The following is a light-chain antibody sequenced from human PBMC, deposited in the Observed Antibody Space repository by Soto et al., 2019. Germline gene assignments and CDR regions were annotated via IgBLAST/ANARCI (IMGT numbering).Light chain of an antibody. Sequence: GDRVTITCRASQTISTWLAWYQQKPGKAPKLLIYDASSLESGVPSRFSGSGSGTDFTLTISSLEPEDFAVYYCQQRSNWPPITFGPGTRLEIK. CDR3: QQRSNWPPIT. CDR2: DAS. J-gene: IGKJ5*01. CDR1: QTISTW. V-gene: IGKV1-5*01.